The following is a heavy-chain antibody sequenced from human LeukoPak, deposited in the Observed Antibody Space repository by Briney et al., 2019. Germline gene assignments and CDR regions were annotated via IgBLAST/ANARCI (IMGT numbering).Heavy chain of an antibody. J-gene: IGHJ4*02. V-gene: IGHV3-11*04. Sequence: GGSLRLSCAASGFTVSSNYMSWIRQAPGKGLEWVSYISSSGSTIYYADSVKGRFTISRDNAKNSLYLQMNSLRAEDTAVYYCASVEMATQFDYWGQGTLVTVSS. D-gene: IGHD5-24*01. CDR1: GFTVSSNY. CDR2: ISSSGSTI. CDR3: ASVEMATQFDY.